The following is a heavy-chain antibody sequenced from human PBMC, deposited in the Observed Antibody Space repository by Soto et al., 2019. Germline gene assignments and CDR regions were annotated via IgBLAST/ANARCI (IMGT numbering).Heavy chain of an antibody. V-gene: IGHV4-31*03. CDR3: ARVCGGDCHYGMDV. CDR2: IYYSGST. J-gene: IGHJ6*02. CDR1: GGSIRSGGYY. Sequence: QVQLQESGPGLVKPSQTLSLTGTVSGGSIRSGGYYWSWIRQHPGTGMEWIGYIYYSGSTYYNPSLTSRVTISVDTSKNQFALKLSSVTAADTAVYYCARVCGGDCHYGMDVWGQGTTGTVSS. D-gene: IGHD2-21*02.